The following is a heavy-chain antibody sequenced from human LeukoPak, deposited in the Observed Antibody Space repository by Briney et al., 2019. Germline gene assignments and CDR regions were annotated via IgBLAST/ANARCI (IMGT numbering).Heavy chain of an antibody. V-gene: IGHV4-59*01. D-gene: IGHD6-19*01. CDR1: GGSISSYY. CDR2: IYYSGST. Sequence: SETLSLTCTVSGGSISSYYWSRIRQPPGKGLEWIGYIYYSGSTNYNPSLKSRVTISVDTSKNQFSLKLSSVTAADTAVYYCARYSSGRGGWFDPWGQGTLVTVSS. CDR3: ARYSSGRGGWFDP. J-gene: IGHJ5*02.